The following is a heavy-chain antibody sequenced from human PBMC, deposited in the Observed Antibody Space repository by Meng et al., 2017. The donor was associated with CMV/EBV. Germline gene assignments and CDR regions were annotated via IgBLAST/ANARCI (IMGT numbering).Heavy chain of an antibody. CDR1: TTRAG. J-gene: IGHJ4*02. D-gene: IGHD3-10*01. CDR2: IYWNDDK. Sequence: TTRAGVRWIRQPPGEALEWLDLIYWNDDKRYSTSLKNRFTITKDTSRNRVVLTMTNLDPADTATYYCAHSARYYSSRIYYITFDYWGQGTLVTVSS. V-gene: IGHV2-5*01. CDR3: AHSARYYSSRIYYITFDY.